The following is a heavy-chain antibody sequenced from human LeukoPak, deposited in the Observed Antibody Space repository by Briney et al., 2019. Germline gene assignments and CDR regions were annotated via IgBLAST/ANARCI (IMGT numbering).Heavy chain of an antibody. J-gene: IGHJ4*02. D-gene: IGHD3-22*01. CDR1: GYTFTGYY. CDR3: ARDVRTYNYDSSGYGY. V-gene: IGHV1-2*02. CDR2: INPNSGGT. Sequence: ASVKVSCKASGYTFTGYYMHWMRQAPGQGLEWMGWINPNSGGTNYAQKFQGRVTMTRDTSISTAYMELSRLRSDDTAVYYCARDVRTYNYDSSGYGYWGQGTLVTVSS.